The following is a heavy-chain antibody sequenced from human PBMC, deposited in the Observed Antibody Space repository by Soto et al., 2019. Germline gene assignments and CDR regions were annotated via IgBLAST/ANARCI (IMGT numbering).Heavy chain of an antibody. D-gene: IGHD3-16*01. J-gene: IGHJ4*02. Sequence: EVQLLESGGGLVQPGGSLRLSCAASGFTFSSYDMSWVRQAPGKGLEWVSAISGSGGSTYYADSVKGRFTISRDNSKNTLYLQMNSLRAEDTAVYYCAKLWVVGSYFDYWGQGTLVTVSS. V-gene: IGHV3-23*01. CDR1: GFTFSSYD. CDR2: ISGSGGST. CDR3: AKLWVVGSYFDY.